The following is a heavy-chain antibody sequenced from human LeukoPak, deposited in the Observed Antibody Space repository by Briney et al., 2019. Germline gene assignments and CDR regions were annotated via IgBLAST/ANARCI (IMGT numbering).Heavy chain of an antibody. V-gene: IGHV4-30-2*01. CDR2: IYHSGST. CDR1: GGSISSGGYY. D-gene: IGHD5-18*01. CDR3: ARDREQLWPSNDAFDI. Sequence: SETLSLTCTVSGGSISSGGYYWSWIRQPPGKGLEWIGYIYHSGSTYYNPSLKSRVTISVDRSKNQFSLKLSSVTAADTAVYYCARDREQLWPSNDAFDIWGQGTMVTVSS. J-gene: IGHJ3*02.